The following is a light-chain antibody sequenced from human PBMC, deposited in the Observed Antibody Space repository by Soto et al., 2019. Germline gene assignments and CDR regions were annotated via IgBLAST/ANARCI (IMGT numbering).Light chain of an antibody. CDR2: DVT. CDR1: SGDIGSYNR. Sequence: QSVLTQPASVSGSPGQSITISCTGTSGDIGSYNRVSWYQQHPGEAPKLIIYDVTERPSGVPDRFSGSRSGNTASLTISGLQAEDEADYHCCSYAGSYTLVIFGGGTKLTVL. V-gene: IGLV2-11*01. CDR3: CSYAGSYTLVI. J-gene: IGLJ2*01.